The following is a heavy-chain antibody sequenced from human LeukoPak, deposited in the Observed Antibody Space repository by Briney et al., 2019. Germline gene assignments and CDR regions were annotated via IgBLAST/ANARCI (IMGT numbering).Heavy chain of an antibody. CDR3: ARVKPENYYYYYGMDV. CDR1: GFTFSSYG. Sequence: GGSLRLSCAASGFTFSSYGMPWVRQAPGKGLDWVAVISNDGSKKYYADSVKGRFTISRDNSKNTLSLQMNSLRAEDTAVYYCARVKPENYYYYYGMDVWGQGTTVTVSS. CDR2: ISNDGSKK. D-gene: IGHD3-22*01. J-gene: IGHJ6*02. V-gene: IGHV3-30*03.